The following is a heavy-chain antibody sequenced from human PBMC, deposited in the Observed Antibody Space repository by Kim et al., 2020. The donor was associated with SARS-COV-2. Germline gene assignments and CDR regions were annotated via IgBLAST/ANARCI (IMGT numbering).Heavy chain of an antibody. CDR1: GYTFTTDW. J-gene: IGHJ4*02. D-gene: IGHD1-26*01. Sequence: GESLKISCKTSGYTFTTDWIGWVRHMPRKGLEWMAIIFPGDSETRYGPSFQGQVTVSVDKSLSSAYLQWSSLKASDTAIYYCVRVEGATFYFHYWGQGTLVTVSS. CDR2: IFPGDSET. V-gene: IGHV5-51*01. CDR3: VRVEGATFYFHY.